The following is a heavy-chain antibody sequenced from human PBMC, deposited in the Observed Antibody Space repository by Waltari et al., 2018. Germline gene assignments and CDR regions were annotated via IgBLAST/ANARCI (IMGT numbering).Heavy chain of an antibody. Sequence: QVQLQESGPVLVKPSETLSLTRTVAGGPISRYYWSWIRQPAGKGLEWIGRIYTSGSTNYNPSLKSRVTISVDKSKNQFSLKLSSVTAADTAVYYCAGSYDSSGYYSIDYWGQGTLVTVSS. V-gene: IGHV4-4*07. CDR1: GGPISRYY. D-gene: IGHD3-22*01. CDR3: AGSYDSSGYYSIDY. J-gene: IGHJ4*02. CDR2: IYTSGST.